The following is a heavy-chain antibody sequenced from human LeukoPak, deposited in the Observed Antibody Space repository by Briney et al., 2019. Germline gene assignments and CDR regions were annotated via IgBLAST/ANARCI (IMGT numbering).Heavy chain of an antibody. J-gene: IGHJ4*02. Sequence: GASVKVSCKASGYTFTGYYMHWVRQAPGQGLEWMGWINPNSGGTNYAQKFQGRVTMTRDTSISTAYMELSRLRSDDTAVYYCARAGLRTRSYYFDYWGQGTLVTVSS. V-gene: IGHV1-2*02. CDR1: GYTFTGYY. CDR2: INPNSGGT. CDR3: ARAGLRTRSYYFDY. D-gene: IGHD4-17*01.